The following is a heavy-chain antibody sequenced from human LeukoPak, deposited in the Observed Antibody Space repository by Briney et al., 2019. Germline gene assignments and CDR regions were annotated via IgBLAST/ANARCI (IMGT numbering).Heavy chain of an antibody. CDR2: IYHSGST. V-gene: IGHV4-4*02. D-gene: IGHD3-10*01. J-gene: IGHJ4*02. CDR3: ARVNSLLWFGESTGYYFDY. Sequence: SETLSLTCAVSGGSISSSNWWSWVRQPPGKGLEWIGEIYHSGSTNYNPSLKSRVTISVDKSKNQFSLKLSSVTAADTAVYYCARVNSLLWFGESTGYYFDYWGQGTLVTVSS. CDR1: GGSISSSNW.